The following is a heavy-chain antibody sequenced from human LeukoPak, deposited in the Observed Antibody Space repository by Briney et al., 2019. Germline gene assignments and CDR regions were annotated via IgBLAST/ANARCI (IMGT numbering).Heavy chain of an antibody. J-gene: IGHJ5*02. CDR1: GGSISSYY. D-gene: IGHD3-3*01. CDR3: TRDSLLWSGYYNWFDP. V-gene: IGHV4-4*07. CDR2: IYTSGST. Sequence: PSETLSLTCTVSGGSISSYYWSWIRQPAGKGLEWIGRIYTSGSTNYNPSLKSRVTMSVDTSKNQISLKLSSVTAADTAVYYCTRDSLLWSGYYNWFDPWGQGTLVTVSS.